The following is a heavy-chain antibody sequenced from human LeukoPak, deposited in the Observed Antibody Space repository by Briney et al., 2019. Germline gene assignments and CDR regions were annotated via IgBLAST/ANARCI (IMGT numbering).Heavy chain of an antibody. V-gene: IGHV3-48*03. CDR3: ASSRRYCSGGSCGGNY. Sequence: GGSLRLSCAASGLTFSSYEMNWVRQAPGKGLEWVSYISSSGSTIYYADSVKGRFTISRDNAKNSLYLQMNSLRAEDTAVYYCASSRRYCSGGSCGGNYWGQGTLVTVSS. J-gene: IGHJ4*02. CDR2: ISSSGSTI. D-gene: IGHD2-15*01. CDR1: GLTFSSYE.